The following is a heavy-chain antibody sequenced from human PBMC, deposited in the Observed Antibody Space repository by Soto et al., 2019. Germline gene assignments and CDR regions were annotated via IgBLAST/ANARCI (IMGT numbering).Heavy chain of an antibody. D-gene: IGHD2-8*01. V-gene: IGHV3-73*01. CDR3: TRHEGDLYDFFAFDI. J-gene: IGHJ3*02. CDR2: IRSKANSYAT. CDR1: GFTFSGHA. Sequence: EVQLVESGGGLVQPGGSLTLSCAASGFTFSGHAMHWVRQASGKGLEWVGRIRSKANSYATAYAASVKCRFTISRDDSKNTAYLQMKSLKTEDTAVYYCTRHEGDLYDFFAFDIWGQGTMVTVSS.